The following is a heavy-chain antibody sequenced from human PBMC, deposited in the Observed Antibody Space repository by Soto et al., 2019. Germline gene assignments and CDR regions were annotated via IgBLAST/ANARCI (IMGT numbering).Heavy chain of an antibody. CDR2: IYYSGRT. Sequence: QVQLQESGPGLVKPSETLSLTCTVSGGSVSSGSYYWSWIRQPPGQGLEWIGYIYYSGRTNYNPSLKSRVAISVDTSKNPFSLKLSSVTAADTAVYYCARAGPMVTTGYFDYWGQGPLVTVSS. D-gene: IGHD4-17*01. J-gene: IGHJ4*02. CDR1: GGSVSSGSYY. V-gene: IGHV4-61*01. CDR3: ARAGPMVTTGYFDY.